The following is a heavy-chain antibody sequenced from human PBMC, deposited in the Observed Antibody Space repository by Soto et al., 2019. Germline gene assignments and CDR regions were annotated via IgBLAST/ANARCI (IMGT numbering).Heavy chain of an antibody. J-gene: IGHJ6*02. Sequence: ASETLSLTCTVSGGSINTGDYYWTWIRQPRGKGLEWIGYIYYSGSTYYNPSLKSRVTISVDTSKNQFSLKLSSVTAADTAVYYCARPMVRGAHGMDVWGQGTTVTVSS. D-gene: IGHD3-10*01. CDR3: ARPMVRGAHGMDV. V-gene: IGHV4-30-4*01. CDR2: IYYSGST. CDR1: GGSINTGDYY.